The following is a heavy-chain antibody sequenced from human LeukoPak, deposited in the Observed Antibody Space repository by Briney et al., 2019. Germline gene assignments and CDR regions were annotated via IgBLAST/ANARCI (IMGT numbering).Heavy chain of an antibody. Sequence: AGGSLRLSCAASGFTFSSYSMNWVRQAPGKGLEWVSSISSSSSYIYYADSVKGRFTISRDNAKNSLYLQMNSLRAEDTAVYYCASLGSSGYSAHFDYWGQGTLVTVSS. V-gene: IGHV3-21*01. CDR3: ASLGSSGYSAHFDY. CDR1: GFTFSSYS. CDR2: ISSSSSYI. D-gene: IGHD3-22*01. J-gene: IGHJ4*02.